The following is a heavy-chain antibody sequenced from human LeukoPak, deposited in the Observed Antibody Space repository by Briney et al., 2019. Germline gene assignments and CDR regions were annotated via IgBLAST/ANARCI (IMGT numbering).Heavy chain of an antibody. D-gene: IGHD3-10*01. Sequence: SETLSLTCTVSGGSISSSSYYWSWIRQPPGKGLEWIGEINHSRRTHYNPSLKSRVTISVDTSKNQFSLKLSSVTAADTAVYYCARGGSQFGELRFRRRNWFDPWGQGTLVTVSS. CDR2: INHSRRT. CDR1: GGSISSSSYY. J-gene: IGHJ5*02. V-gene: IGHV4-39*07. CDR3: ARGGSQFGELRFRRRNWFDP.